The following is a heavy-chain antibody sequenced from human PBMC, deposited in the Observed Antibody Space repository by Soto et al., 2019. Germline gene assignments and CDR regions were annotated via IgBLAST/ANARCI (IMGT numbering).Heavy chain of an antibody. CDR1: RYTFTSCD. V-gene: IGHV1-8*01. J-gene: IGHJ4*02. Sequence: QVQLVQYGAEVKKPGASVKVSCRASRYTFTSCDINWVRQASGQGLEWMGWMNPNSGNTGYAQKFQGRVTMTRNTSISTAYMELSSLRSEDTAVYYCARERTYFGDYWGQGTLVTVSS. D-gene: IGHD3-9*01. CDR3: ARERTYFGDY. CDR2: MNPNSGNT.